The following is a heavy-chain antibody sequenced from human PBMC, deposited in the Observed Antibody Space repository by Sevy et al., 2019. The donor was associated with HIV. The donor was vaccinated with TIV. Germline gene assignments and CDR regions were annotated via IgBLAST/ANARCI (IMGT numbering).Heavy chain of an antibody. Sequence: GGSLRLSCAVSGIPFSSYGLHWVRQAPGKGLEWVALISYDGGDKYYADSVKGRFTISRDTSKNTLYLQMSSLRAEDTAVYCCARDTHYYDRSGYYPLLQDWGQGTLVTVSS. CDR1: GIPFSSYG. CDR3: ARDTHYYDRSGYYPLLQD. V-gene: IGHV3-30-3*01. CDR2: ISYDGGDK. J-gene: IGHJ4*02. D-gene: IGHD3-22*01.